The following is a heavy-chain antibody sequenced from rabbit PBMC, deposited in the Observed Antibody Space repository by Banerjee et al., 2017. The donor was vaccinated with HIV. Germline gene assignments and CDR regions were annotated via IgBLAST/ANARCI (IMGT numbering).Heavy chain of an antibody. CDR2: IGAGVSSTT. V-gene: IGHV1S40*01. CDR1: GFSFSYSDY. CDR3: ARDSGTSFSSYGMDL. J-gene: IGHJ6*01. D-gene: IGHD8-1*01. Sequence: QSMEESGGDLVKPGASLTLTCTASGFSFSYSDYMCWVSRPPGKGPEWIACIGAGVSSTTYYATWAKGRFTISKTSSTTVTLQMTSLTAADTATYFCARDSGTSFSSYGMDLWGPGTLVTVS.